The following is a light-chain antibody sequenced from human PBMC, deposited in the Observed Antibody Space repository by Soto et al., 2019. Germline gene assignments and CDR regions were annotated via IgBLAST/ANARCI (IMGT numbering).Light chain of an antibody. CDR3: NSYTSSSTHV. CDR2: DVS. Sequence: QSALTQPASVSGSPGQSITISCTGTSSDVGRYIYVSWYQHLPGKAPKLMIYDVSNRPSGVSNRFSGSKSGNTASLTISGLQAEDEDDYYCNSYTSSSTHVFGTGTKLTVL. V-gene: IGLV2-14*03. CDR1: SSDVGRYIY. J-gene: IGLJ1*01.